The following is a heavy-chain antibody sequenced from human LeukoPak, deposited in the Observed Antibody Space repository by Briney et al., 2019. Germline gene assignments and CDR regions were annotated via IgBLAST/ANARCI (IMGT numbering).Heavy chain of an antibody. CDR2: ISDGGGST. V-gene: IGHV3-23*01. D-gene: IGHD6-13*01. Sequence: GGSLRLSCAASGFTLSSYAMSWVRQAPGKGLEWVSAISDGGGSTYYADSVKGRFTISRDNSKNTLYLQMNSLRAEDTAVYYCARGPLIAAAGTWWGQGTLVTVSS. J-gene: IGHJ4*02. CDR1: GFTLSSYA. CDR3: ARGPLIAAAGTW.